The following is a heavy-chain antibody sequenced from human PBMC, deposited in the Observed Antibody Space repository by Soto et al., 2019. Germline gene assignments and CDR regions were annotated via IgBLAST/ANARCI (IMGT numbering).Heavy chain of an antibody. CDR3: ANRRWRPYGPFDY. V-gene: IGHV3-49*04. D-gene: IGHD3-10*01. CDR2: IRSKAYGGTT. J-gene: IGHJ4*02. Sequence: PGGSLRLSCTASGFTFGDYAMSWVRQAPGKGLEWVGFIRSKAYGGTTEYAASVKGRFTISRDDSKRIAYLQMNSLRAEDTAVYYCANRRWRPYGPFDYWGQGTLVTVSS. CDR1: GFTFGDYA.